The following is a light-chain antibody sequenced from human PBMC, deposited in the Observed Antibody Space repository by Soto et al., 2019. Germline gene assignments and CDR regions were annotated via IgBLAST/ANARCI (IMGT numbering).Light chain of an antibody. V-gene: IGKV3-15*01. Sequence: EIVMTQSPATLSVSPGERATLSCRASQSVSSNLAWYQQKPGQAPRLLIYGASTRATGIPARFSVSGSGTEFTLTISGLQSEDFAVYYCHKYNNWPLTFGGGTKVAIK. CDR3: HKYNNWPLT. CDR1: QSVSSN. CDR2: GAS. J-gene: IGKJ4*01.